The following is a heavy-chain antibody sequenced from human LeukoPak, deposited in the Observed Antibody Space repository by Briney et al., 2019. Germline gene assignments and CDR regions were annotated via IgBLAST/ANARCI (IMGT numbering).Heavy chain of an antibody. CDR1: GFTLSSYS. D-gene: IGHD3-10*02. V-gene: IGHV3-48*04. CDR3: AELGITMIGGV. CDR2: ISSSGSTI. J-gene: IGHJ6*04. Sequence: GGSLRLSCTASGFTLSSYSMNWVRQAPGKGLEWVSYISSSGSTIYYADSVKGRFTISRDNAKNSLYLQMNSLRAEDTAVYYCAELGITMIGGVWGKGTTVTISS.